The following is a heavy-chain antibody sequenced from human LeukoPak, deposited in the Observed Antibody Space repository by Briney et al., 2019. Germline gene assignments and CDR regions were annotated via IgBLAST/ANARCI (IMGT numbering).Heavy chain of an antibody. CDR3: ARARSGGATTTDDFYFMDV. V-gene: IGHV1-18*01. J-gene: IGHJ6*03. Sequence: ASVKVSCKASGYTFTSYGISWVRQAPGQGLEWMGWISAYNGNTNYAQKLQGRVTMTTDTSTSTAYMELRSLRSDDTAVYFCARARSGGATTTDDFYFMDVWGKGTTVIVSS. CDR2: ISAYNGNT. CDR1: GYTFTSYG. D-gene: IGHD5-12*01.